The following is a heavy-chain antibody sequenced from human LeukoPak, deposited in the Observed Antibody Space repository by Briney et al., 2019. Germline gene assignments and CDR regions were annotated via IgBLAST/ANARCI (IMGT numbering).Heavy chain of an antibody. V-gene: IGHV3-11*01. CDR1: GFTFSDYY. D-gene: IGHD3-9*01. Sequence: GGSLRLSCAASGFTFSDYYMSWIRQAPGKGLEGVSYISSSGSTIYYADSVKGRFTISRDNAKNSLYLQMNSLRAEDTAVYYCARGVLRYFDWSLLDVWGKGTTVTISS. J-gene: IGHJ6*04. CDR2: ISSSGSTI. CDR3: ARGVLRYFDWSLLDV.